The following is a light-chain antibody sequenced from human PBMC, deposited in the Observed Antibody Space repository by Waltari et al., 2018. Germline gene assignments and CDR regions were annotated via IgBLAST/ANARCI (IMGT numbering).Light chain of an antibody. J-gene: IGKJ1*01. CDR3: QQYYTFPKT. Sequence: DIQMTQSPSTLSASVGDRVTISCRASQSVNGWLAWYQQLPGKAPKVLIYKTSRLQSGGPSRFSGSGSGTEFTLTISCLQPDDFATYYCQQYYTFPKTFGQGTKV. CDR1: QSVNGW. V-gene: IGKV1-5*03. CDR2: KTS.